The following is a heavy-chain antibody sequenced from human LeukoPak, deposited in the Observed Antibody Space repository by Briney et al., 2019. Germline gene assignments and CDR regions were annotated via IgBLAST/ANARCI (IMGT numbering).Heavy chain of an antibody. CDR1: GFTFSNYA. J-gene: IGHJ4*02. Sequence: GGSLRLSCAASGFTFSNYAMNWVRQAPGKGLEWVSVISVSGTNTHYADSVKGRFTISRDNSKNTVYLQMNSLRAEDTAVYYCAKNSGVMVTSFDYWGQGTLGTVSS. CDR3: AKNSGVMVTSFDY. CDR2: ISVSGTNT. V-gene: IGHV3-23*01. D-gene: IGHD3-16*01.